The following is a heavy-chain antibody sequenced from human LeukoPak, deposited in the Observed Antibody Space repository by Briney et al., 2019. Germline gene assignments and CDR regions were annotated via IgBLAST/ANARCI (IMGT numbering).Heavy chain of an antibody. CDR1: GGSISNYY. Sequence: PSETLSLTCTVSGGSISNYYWNWIRQPAGKGLEWVGRVYASGGTRYNPSFNSRVTMSAETSKNQVSLKMTSVTAADTAVYFCARDQSGFGGHNNDAFDIWGQGTMVTVSS. D-gene: IGHD3-16*01. CDR2: VYASGGT. V-gene: IGHV4-4*07. J-gene: IGHJ3*02. CDR3: ARDQSGFGGHNNDAFDI.